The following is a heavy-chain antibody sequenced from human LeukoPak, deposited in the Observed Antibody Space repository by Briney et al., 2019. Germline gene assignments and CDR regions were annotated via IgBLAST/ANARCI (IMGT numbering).Heavy chain of an antibody. CDR3: ARDSGDDTSDYYLNHHY. V-gene: IGHV1-69*05. Sequence: ASVKVSCKASAGTFSSYAISWVRQAPGQGLEWMGRTIPMFGTTNYAQKLQGRVTIITDESTSTAYMELSSLRSEDTAVYYCARDSGDDTSDYYLNHHYWAQGTLVTVSS. CDR1: AGTFSSYA. D-gene: IGHD3-22*01. CDR2: TIPMFGTT. J-gene: IGHJ4*02.